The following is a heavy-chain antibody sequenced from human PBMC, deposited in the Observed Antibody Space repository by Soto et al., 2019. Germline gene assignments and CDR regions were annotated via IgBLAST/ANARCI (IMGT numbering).Heavy chain of an antibody. CDR1: GCSFTSYW. CDR3: AGLAGYSSPSYYYYGMDV. J-gene: IGHJ6*02. Sequence: PGESLKISCKGSGCSFTSYWISWVRQMPGKGLEWMGRIDPSDSYTNYSPSFQGHVTISADKSISTAYLQWSSLKASDTAMYYCAGLAGYSSPSYYYYGMDVWGQGTTVTVSS. V-gene: IGHV5-10-1*01. D-gene: IGHD6-6*01. CDR2: IDPSDSYT.